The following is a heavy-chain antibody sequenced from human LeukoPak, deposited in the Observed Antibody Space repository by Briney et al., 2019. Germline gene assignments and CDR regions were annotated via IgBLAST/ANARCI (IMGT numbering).Heavy chain of an antibody. Sequence: SETLSLTCTVSGGSISSYYWSWIRQPPGKGLEWIGYIYYSGSTNYNPSLKSRVTISVDTSKNQFSLKLSSVTAADTAVYYCARTSIAENKWFDPWGQGTLVTVSS. CDR3: ARTSIAENKWFDP. CDR2: IYYSGST. V-gene: IGHV4-59*01. CDR1: GGSISSYY. D-gene: IGHD6-6*01. J-gene: IGHJ5*02.